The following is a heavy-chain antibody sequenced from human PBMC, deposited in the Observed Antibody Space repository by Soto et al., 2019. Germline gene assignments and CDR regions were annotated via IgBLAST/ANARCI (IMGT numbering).Heavy chain of an antibody. J-gene: IGHJ4*02. CDR2: ISAYNGNT. CDR1: GYTFISYG. D-gene: IGHD3-3*01. CDR3: ARDHSQDYDFWSGYVFESFDY. Sequence: GASVKVSCKASGYTFISYGISWVRQAPGQGLEWMGWISAYNGNTNYAQELQGRVTMTTDTSTSTAYMELRSLRSDDTAVYYCARDHSQDYDFWSGYVFESFDYWGQGTLVTVSS. V-gene: IGHV1-18*01.